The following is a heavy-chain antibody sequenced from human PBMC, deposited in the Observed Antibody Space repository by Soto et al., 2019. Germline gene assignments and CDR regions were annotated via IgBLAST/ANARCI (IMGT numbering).Heavy chain of an antibody. J-gene: IGHJ5*02. CDR3: ARHKSDYDSSGSWFDP. CDR1: GYSFTSYW. CDR2: IDPSDSYT. Sequence: PGESLKISCKGSGYSFTSYWISWVRRMPGKGLEWMGRIDPSDSYTNYSPSFQGHVTISADKSISTAYLQWSSLKASDTAMYYCARHKSDYDSSGSWFDPWGQGTLVTVSS. V-gene: IGHV5-10-1*01. D-gene: IGHD3-22*01.